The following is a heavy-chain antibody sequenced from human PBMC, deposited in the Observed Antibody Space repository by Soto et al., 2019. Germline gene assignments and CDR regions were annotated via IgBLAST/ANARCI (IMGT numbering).Heavy chain of an antibody. J-gene: IGHJ4*02. CDR1: GFTFRTYG. CDR3: AKDRKTTALSDFDS. CDR2: ISYDGSNK. D-gene: IGHD4-4*01. Sequence: QVQLVESGGGVVQPGRSLRLSCVASGFTFRTYGMHWVRQAPGKGLKWVAVISYDGSNKYYDESVKGRFTISRDNSKNTLYLQMNSLRGEDTALYYCAKDRKTTALSDFDSWGQGTLVTVSS. V-gene: IGHV3-30*18.